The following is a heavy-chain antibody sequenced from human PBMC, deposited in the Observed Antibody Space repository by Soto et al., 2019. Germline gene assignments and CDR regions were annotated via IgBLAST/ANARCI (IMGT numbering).Heavy chain of an antibody. D-gene: IGHD2-15*01. Sequence: EVQVLESGGGLVQPGGSLRLSCEGSGFTVSSHAMTWIRQAPGKGPEWVSTVTADGGTYYADSVKGRFAMSRDSSENTLNVQRGRLGAEVRAAYYGAPHVYCSGGSCQYDAFAIWGQGTMVTVSS. CDR3: APHVYCSGGSCQYDAFAI. V-gene: IGHV3-23*01. CDR2: VTADGGT. CDR1: GFTVSSHA. J-gene: IGHJ3*02.